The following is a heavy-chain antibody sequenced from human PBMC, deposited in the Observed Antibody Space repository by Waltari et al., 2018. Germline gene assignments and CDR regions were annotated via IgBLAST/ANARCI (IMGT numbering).Heavy chain of an antibody. D-gene: IGHD2-15*01. J-gene: IGHJ3*02. CDR1: GFTLSDYS. Sequence: GESGGGLVKPGGSLRLSCAASGFTLSDYSLNWVRQAPGKGLEWVSSISPTSAFIYYADSVRGRFTISRDNAKNSLFLQLNGLRADDTAVFYCSRHTPCHAGICPHAFDIWGQGTVVTVSS. CDR2: ISPTSAFI. V-gene: IGHV3-21*01. CDR3: SRHTPCHAGICPHAFDI.